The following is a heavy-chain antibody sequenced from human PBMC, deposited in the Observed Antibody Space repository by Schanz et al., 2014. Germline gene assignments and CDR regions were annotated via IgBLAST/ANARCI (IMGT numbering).Heavy chain of an antibody. D-gene: IGHD3-22*01. V-gene: IGHV1-3*01. J-gene: IGHJ5*02. Sequence: QVQLVQSWAEVKGPGASVKVSCKASGYSFTPFPIHWVRQAPGQRLEWMGWINAGTGNTRYSQKFQGRVTSTRDTSASTAYMELSSLRSEDTAVYYGAREVGLYDRGWFDPWGQGTLVTVSS. CDR3: AREVGLYDRGWFDP. CDR1: GYSFTPFP. CDR2: INAGTGNT.